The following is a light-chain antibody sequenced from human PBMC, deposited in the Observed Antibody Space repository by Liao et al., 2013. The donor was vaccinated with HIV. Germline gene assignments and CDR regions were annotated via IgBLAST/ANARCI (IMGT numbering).Light chain of an antibody. Sequence: SYVLTQPPSVSVAPGKTARITCGGNNIGSKTVHWYQQKPGQAPVLVIFYDQERPSGVPERFSGSKSVNTASLTISRVEAGDEADYYCQVWDRSSDHWVFGGGTKLTVL. CDR2: YDQ. CDR3: QVWDRSSDHWV. J-gene: IGLJ3*02. V-gene: IGLV3-21*04. CDR1: NIGSKT.